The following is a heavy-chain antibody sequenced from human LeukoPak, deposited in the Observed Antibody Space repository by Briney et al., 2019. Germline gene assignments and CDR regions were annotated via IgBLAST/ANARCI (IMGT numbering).Heavy chain of an antibody. CDR1: GITVSTNY. V-gene: IGHV3-66*04. D-gene: IGHD3-9*01. Sequence: GGALRLSCAASGITVSTNYMSLVRQAPGKGVGWGSIIYSGGATFYADSVKGRFTISRENSKNTLWLQMNSLRAEDTAVYYCARLHYDVLTGPSDYWGQGTLVTVSS. J-gene: IGHJ4*02. CDR2: IYSGGAT. CDR3: ARLHYDVLTGPSDY.